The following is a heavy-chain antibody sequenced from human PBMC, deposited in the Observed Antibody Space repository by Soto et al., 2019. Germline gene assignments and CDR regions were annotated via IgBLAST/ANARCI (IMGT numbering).Heavy chain of an antibody. V-gene: IGHV3-23*01. CDR2: GSIGGST. CDR3: AKRRGAGGHFYY. Sequence: WGSLRLSCAASGFSFSSYALGWVSQGAGKGLEWFAVGSIGGSTHYADSVRGRFTISRDSSKNTLSLQMNSLTAEDTAVYFCAKRRGAGGHFYYWGQGA. D-gene: IGHD2-15*01. J-gene: IGHJ4*02. CDR1: GFSFSSYA.